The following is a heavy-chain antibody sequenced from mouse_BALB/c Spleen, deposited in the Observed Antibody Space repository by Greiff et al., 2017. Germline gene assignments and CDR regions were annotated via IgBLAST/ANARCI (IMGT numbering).Heavy chain of an antibody. Sequence: QVTLKVSGPGILQPSQTLSLTCSFSGFSLSTSGMGVGWIRQPSGKGLEWLAHIWWDDDKRYNPALKSRLTISKDTSSNQVFLKIASVDTADTATYYCARMNGLWYYAMDYWGQGTSVTVSS. CDR3: ARMNGLWYYAMDY. V-gene: IGHV8-8*01. D-gene: IGHD1-1*02. CDR2: IWWDDDK. J-gene: IGHJ4*01. CDR1: GFSLSTSGMG.